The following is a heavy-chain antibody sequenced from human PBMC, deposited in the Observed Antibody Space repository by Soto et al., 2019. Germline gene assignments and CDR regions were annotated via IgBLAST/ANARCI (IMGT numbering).Heavy chain of an antibody. V-gene: IGHV3-21*01. Sequence: SGGSLRLSCAASGFTFSGDAMNWVRQAPGKGLEWVSSISTTSTYIYYADPVKGRFTISRDNANNSLHLQMNSLRAEDTAVYYCVRDYVMDVWGQGTTVTVS. CDR3: VRDYVMDV. CDR1: GFTFSGDA. J-gene: IGHJ6*02. CDR2: ISTTSTYI. D-gene: IGHD3-10*02.